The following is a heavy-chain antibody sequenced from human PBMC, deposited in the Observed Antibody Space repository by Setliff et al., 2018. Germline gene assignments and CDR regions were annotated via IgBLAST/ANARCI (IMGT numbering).Heavy chain of an antibody. J-gene: IGHJ4*02. V-gene: IGHV4-4*08. CDR3: ARTIYGDCPVD. D-gene: IGHD4-17*01. Sequence: SETLSLTCSVAGGSMTDFFWHWFRRPPGKGLEWIGYIDTSGSTNYNPSLKSRVTISMDTSKNQFSLKLTSVTAADTAVYYCARTIYGDCPVDWGQGTLVTVSS. CDR1: GGSMTDFF. CDR2: IDTSGST.